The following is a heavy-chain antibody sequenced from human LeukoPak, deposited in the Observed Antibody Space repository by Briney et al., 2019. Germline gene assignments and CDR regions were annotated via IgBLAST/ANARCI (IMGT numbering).Heavy chain of an antibody. J-gene: IGHJ5*01. D-gene: IGHD2-21*02. CDR1: GFTFSSYS. CDR2: ISSGATYI. Sequence: SGGSLRLSCAASGFTFSSYSMNWVRQAPGKGLEWVSSISSGATYIYYADSLRGRFTISRDSAMDSVSLQMDSLRAEDTAVYYCTRGRRFCGGDCHSWFDSWGQGTLVTVSS. CDR3: TRGRRFCGGDCHSWFDS. V-gene: IGHV3-21*01.